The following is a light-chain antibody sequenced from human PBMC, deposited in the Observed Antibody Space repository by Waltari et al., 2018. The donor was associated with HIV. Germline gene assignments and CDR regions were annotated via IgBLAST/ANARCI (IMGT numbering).Light chain of an antibody. CDR3: QLRSNWPPPFT. CDR2: DAS. CDR1: QSVTTY. Sequence: EIVLTQSPATLSLSPGDRATLSCRASQSVTTYLAWYQQKPGQAPRLLIYDASHRATGIPARFSGSGSGTDFTLTITSLEPEDFAVYYCQLRSNWPPPFTFGQGTKLEIK. J-gene: IGKJ2*01. V-gene: IGKV3-11*01.